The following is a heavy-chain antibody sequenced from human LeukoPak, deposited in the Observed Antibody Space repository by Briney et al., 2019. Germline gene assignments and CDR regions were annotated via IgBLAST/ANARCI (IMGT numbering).Heavy chain of an antibody. V-gene: IGHV4-31*03. Sequence: SETLSLTCTVSGGSISSGGYYWSWIRQHPGKGLEWIGYIYYSGSTYYNPSLKSRVTISVDTSKNQFSLKLSSVTAADTAVYYGARRDSSTPYCYFDLWGRGTLVTVSS. CDR3: ARRDSSTPYCYFDL. D-gene: IGHD2-2*01. CDR2: IYYSGST. J-gene: IGHJ2*01. CDR1: GGSISSGGYY.